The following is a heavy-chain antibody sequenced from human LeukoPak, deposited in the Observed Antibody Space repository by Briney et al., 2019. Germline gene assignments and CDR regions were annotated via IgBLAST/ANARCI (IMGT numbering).Heavy chain of an antibody. D-gene: IGHD3-10*01. CDR1: GFTLNSYD. CDR3: ARDHYYGSGSFDY. V-gene: IGHV3-48*03. CDR2: IISSNTI. Sequence: GGSLRLFCSASGFTLNSYDMNWVRQAPGKGLEGISYIISSNTIYDAGCVKGRFTISRDNANNSLYLQMNSLRAEDTAVYYCARDHYYGSGSFDYWGQGTLVTVSS. J-gene: IGHJ4*02.